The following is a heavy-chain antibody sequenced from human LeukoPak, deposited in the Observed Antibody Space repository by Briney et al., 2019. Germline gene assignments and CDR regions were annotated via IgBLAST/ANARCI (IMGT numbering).Heavy chain of an antibody. V-gene: IGHV3-21*01. J-gene: IGHJ4*02. CDR1: GFTFSSYS. CDR2: ISSDSIYI. CDR3: ARGSSSYDC. Sequence: PGRSLRLSCAASGFTFSSYSMNWVRQAPGKGLEWVSSISSDSIYIYYADSVKGRFTSSRDNAKNSLYLQMNSLRAEDTAVYYCARGSSSYDCWGQGTLLTVSS. D-gene: IGHD6-13*01.